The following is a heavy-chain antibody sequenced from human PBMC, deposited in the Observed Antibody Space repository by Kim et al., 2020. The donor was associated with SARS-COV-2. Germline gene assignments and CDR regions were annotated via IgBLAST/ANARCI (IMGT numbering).Heavy chain of an antibody. J-gene: IGHJ6*02. Sequence: KFQGRVTITADESTSTAYMELSSLRSEDTAVYYCARFGYSYGLYYGMDVWGQGTTVTVSS. V-gene: IGHV1-69*01. CDR3: ARFGYSYGLYYGMDV. D-gene: IGHD5-18*01.